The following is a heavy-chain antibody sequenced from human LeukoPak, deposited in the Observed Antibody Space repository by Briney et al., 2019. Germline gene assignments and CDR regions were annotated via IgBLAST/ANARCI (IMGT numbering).Heavy chain of an antibody. J-gene: IGHJ4*02. Sequence: PGGSLRLSCAASGFTFSSYSMNWVRQAPGKGLEWVSSISSSSSYIYYADSVKGRFTISRDNAKNSLYPQMNSLRAEDTAVYYCARVNEGSGDYWGQGTLVTVSS. V-gene: IGHV3-21*01. CDR3: ARVNEGSGDY. CDR2: ISSSSSYI. CDR1: GFTFSSYS. D-gene: IGHD3-10*01.